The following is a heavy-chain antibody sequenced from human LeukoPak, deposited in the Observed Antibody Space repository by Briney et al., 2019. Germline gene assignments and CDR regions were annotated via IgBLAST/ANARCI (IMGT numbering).Heavy chain of an antibody. CDR3: ARGHSSSWYGPFDY. CDR2: IYTSGST. D-gene: IGHD6-13*01. J-gene: IGHJ4*02. V-gene: IGHV4-61*02. CDR1: GGSISSSSYY. Sequence: SETLSLTCTVSGGSISSSSYYWGWIRQPAGKGLEWIGRIYTSGSTNYNPSLKSRVTMSVDTSKNQFSLKLSSVTAADTAVYYCARGHSSSWYGPFDYWGQGTLVTVSS.